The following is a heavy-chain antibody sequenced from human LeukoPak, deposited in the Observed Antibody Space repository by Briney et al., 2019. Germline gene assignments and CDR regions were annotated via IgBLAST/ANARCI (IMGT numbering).Heavy chain of an antibody. V-gene: IGHV4-39*07. D-gene: IGHD6-13*01. J-gene: IGHJ5*01. CDR2: INYSGST. CDR1: GGSISSSSYY. CDR3: ARRIAVVGISGFDS. Sequence: SETLSLTCTVSGGSISSSSYYWGWVRQPPGEGGEWSGNINYSGSTYYNPSLKSRVTISVDTSKNQFSLKLSSVTAADTAVYYCARRIAVVGISGFDSWGAGTLVTVSS.